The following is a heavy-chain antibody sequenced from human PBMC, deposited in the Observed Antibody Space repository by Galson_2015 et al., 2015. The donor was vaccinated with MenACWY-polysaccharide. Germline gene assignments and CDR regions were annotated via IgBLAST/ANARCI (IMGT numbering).Heavy chain of an antibody. CDR3: AREGSL. D-gene: IGHD2-15*01. CDR1: GGSISIGSYY. J-gene: IGHJ4*02. Sequence: TLSLTCSVSGGSISIGSYYWNWLRQPAGKGLEWIGLIYTSGTTNYNPSLRSRVTISLDTSKNQFSLILNSVTAADTAVYYCAREGSLWGQGTLVTVSS. CDR2: IYTSGTT. V-gene: IGHV4-61*02.